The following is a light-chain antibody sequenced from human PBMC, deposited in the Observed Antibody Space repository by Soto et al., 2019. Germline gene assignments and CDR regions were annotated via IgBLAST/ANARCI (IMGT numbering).Light chain of an antibody. CDR1: QDIRSS. CDR3: QQYYSTPWT. CDR2: GAS. V-gene: IGKV3D-15*01. J-gene: IGKJ1*01. Sequence: EIVMTQSPATLSVSPGERVTLSCRASQDIRSSLAWYQQKPGQAPRLLIYGASTRATGIPARFSGSGSGTEFTLTISSLQAEDVAVYYCQQYYSTPWTFGQGTKVDIK.